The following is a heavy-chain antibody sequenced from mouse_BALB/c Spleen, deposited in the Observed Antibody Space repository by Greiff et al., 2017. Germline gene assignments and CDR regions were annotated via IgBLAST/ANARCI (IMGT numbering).Heavy chain of an antibody. D-gene: IGHD2-4*01. CDR3: ARDYEDWYFDV. CDR1: GYAFSSYW. J-gene: IGHJ1*01. CDR2: IYPGDGDT. Sequence: QVQLQQSGAELVRPGSSVKISCKASGYAFSSYWMNWVKQRPGQGLEWIGQIYPGDGDTNYNGKFKGKATLTADKSSSTAYMQLSSLTSEDSAVYFCARDYEDWYFDVWGAGTTVTVSS. V-gene: IGHV1-80*01.